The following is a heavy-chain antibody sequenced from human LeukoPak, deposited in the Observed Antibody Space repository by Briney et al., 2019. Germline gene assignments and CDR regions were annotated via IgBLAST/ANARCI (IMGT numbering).Heavy chain of an antibody. J-gene: IGHJ4*02. V-gene: IGHV4-61*02. Sequence: SETLSLTCTVSGGSISSGSYYWSWIRQPAGKGLEWIGRIYTSGSTNYNPSLKSRVTISVDTSKNQFSLKLSSVTAADTAVYYCASQKSTGDSDYWGQGTLVIVSS. CDR2: IYTSGST. CDR1: GGSISSGSYY. CDR3: ASQKSTGDSDY. D-gene: IGHD7-27*01.